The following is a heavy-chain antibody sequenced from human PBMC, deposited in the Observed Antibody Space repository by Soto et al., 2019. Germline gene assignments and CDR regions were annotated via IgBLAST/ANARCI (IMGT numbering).Heavy chain of an antibody. CDR3: ARDSYYDSSGYYFALAY. J-gene: IGHJ4*02. CDR1: GFTFSSYW. V-gene: IGHV3-7*01. CDR2: IKQDGNEK. D-gene: IGHD3-22*01. Sequence: GGSLRLSCAASGFTFSSYWMNWVRQAPGKGLKWVANIKQDGNEKYYVDSVKGRFTISRDNAKNSLYLQMNSLIDEDTVVYYCARDSYYDSSGYYFALAYWGQGT.